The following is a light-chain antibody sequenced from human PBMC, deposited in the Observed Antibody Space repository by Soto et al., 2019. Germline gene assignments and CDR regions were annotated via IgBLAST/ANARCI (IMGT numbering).Light chain of an antibody. J-gene: IGLJ1*01. V-gene: IGLV2-14*01. CDR3: SSYTCTSTLHV. CDR2: EVS. Sequence: QSALTQPASVSGSPGQSITISCTGSNSDIGTYNYVSWYQQLPGKAPKLVISEVSNRPSGISGRFSGSKSGNAASLTISGLQAEDEATYYCSSYTCTSTLHVFGPGTKLTVL. CDR1: NSDIGTYNY.